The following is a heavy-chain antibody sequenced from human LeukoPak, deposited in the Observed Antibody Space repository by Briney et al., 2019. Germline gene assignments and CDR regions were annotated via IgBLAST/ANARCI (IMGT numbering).Heavy chain of an antibody. D-gene: IGHD3-10*01. CDR1: GGSISSGGYY. CDR2: IYYSGST. CDR3: ARDYGGQFED. V-gene: IGHV4-31*03. Sequence: SQTLSLTCTVSGGSISSGGYYWSWIRQHPGKDLEWIGYIYYSGSTYYNPSLKSRVTISVDTSKNQFSLKLSSVTAADTAVYYCARDYGGQFEDWGQGTLVTVSS. J-gene: IGHJ4*02.